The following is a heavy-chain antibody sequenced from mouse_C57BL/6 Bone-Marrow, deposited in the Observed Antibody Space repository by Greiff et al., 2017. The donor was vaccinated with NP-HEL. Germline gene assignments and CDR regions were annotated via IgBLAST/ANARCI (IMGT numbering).Heavy chain of an antibody. Sequence: EVHLVESGGGLVKPGGSLKLSCAASGFTFSSYAISWVRQTPGKGLEWVATISAGGSYTYYPDNVKGRFTISRDNSTNNLYMQLSHLKSEDTDMYYCAREGDPWGQGTLVTVSA. CDR2: ISAGGSYT. J-gene: IGHJ3*01. CDR3: AREGDP. CDR1: GFTFSSYA. D-gene: IGHD3-3*01. V-gene: IGHV5-4*01.